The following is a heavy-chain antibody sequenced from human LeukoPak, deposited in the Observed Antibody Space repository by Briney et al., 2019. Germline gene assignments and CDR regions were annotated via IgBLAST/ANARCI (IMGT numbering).Heavy chain of an antibody. CDR3: ARGAPTTRIGAGRFDY. CDR2: INPSGGST. D-gene: IGHD5-12*01. CDR1: GHSLTNYY. J-gene: IGHJ4*02. V-gene: IGHV1-46*01. Sequence: ASVTVSCKAFGHSLTNYYVHWVRQAPGQGLEWMGEINPSGGSTSYAQKFQGRITVTRDTYTNTVYMDLSSLRSEDTATYYCARGAPTTRIGAGRFDYWGQGSLLTVAS.